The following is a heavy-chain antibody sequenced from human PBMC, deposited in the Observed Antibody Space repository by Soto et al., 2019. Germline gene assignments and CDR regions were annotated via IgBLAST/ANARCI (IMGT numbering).Heavy chain of an antibody. Sequence: PSQALSLTSAISGDSVSSNSAAWNWIRPSPSRGLEWLGRTYYKSKWNNDYALSVKSRITINPDTPKNQFPLHLYSVTPEDTAVYYCKGITSFRGMDVWGQGTPVTVSS. CDR2: TYYKSKWNN. CDR1: GDSVSSNSAA. D-gene: IGHD3-10*01. CDR3: KGITSFRGMDV. V-gene: IGHV6-1*01. J-gene: IGHJ6*02.